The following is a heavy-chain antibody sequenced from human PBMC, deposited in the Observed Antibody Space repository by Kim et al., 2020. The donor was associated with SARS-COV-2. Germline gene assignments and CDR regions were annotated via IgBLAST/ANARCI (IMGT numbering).Heavy chain of an antibody. V-gene: IGHV1-18*01. D-gene: IGHD3-10*01. Sequence: ASVKVSCKASGYTFTSYGISWVRQAPGQGLEWMGWISAYNGNTNYAQKLQGRVTMTTDTSTSTAYMELRSLRSDDTAVYYCASQNRGVSDPQHYYYGMDVWGQGTTVTVSS. J-gene: IGHJ6*02. CDR2: ISAYNGNT. CDR1: GYTFTSYG. CDR3: ASQNRGVSDPQHYYYGMDV.